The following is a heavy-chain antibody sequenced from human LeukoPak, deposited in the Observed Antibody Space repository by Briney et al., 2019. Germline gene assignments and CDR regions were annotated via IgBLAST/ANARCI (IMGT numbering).Heavy chain of an antibody. CDR3: ARDGLATTPLDY. Sequence: GGSLRLSCAASGFTFSSYWMSWVRQAPGKGLEWVANIKEDGSEKDYVDSVKGRFTISRDNAKNTLYLQMNSLRAEDTAVYYCARDGLATTPLDYWGQGTLVTVSS. CDR1: GFTFSSYW. J-gene: IGHJ4*02. D-gene: IGHD5-12*01. V-gene: IGHV3-7*01. CDR2: IKEDGSEK.